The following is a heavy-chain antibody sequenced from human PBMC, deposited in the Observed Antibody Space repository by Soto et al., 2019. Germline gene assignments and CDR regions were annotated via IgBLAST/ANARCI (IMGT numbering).Heavy chain of an antibody. Sequence: ASVKVSCKASGYTFTSYGISWVRQAPGQGLEWMGWISAYNGNTNYAQKNQGRVTKTTDTSTSTAYMELRSLRSDDTAVYYCARVAPLYYGMDVWGQGTTVTVSS. CDR1: GYTFTSYG. CDR2: ISAYNGNT. CDR3: ARVAPLYYGMDV. J-gene: IGHJ6*02. V-gene: IGHV1-18*01.